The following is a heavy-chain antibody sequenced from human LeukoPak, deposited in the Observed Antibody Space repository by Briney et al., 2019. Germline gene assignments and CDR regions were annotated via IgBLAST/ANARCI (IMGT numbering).Heavy chain of an antibody. CDR2: ISWDSGSM. CDR3: IKDMGFDLLKDAFDV. Sequence: PGGSLRLSCAGAGFSLDDYAMHWVRQPPGKGLEWVSSISWDSGSMAYADSVKGRFTISRDNAKNSLFLQMNSLRAEDTALYYCIKDMGFDLLKDAFDVWGQGTMVTVSS. V-gene: IGHV3-9*01. CDR1: GFSLDDYA. D-gene: IGHD1-26*01. J-gene: IGHJ3*01.